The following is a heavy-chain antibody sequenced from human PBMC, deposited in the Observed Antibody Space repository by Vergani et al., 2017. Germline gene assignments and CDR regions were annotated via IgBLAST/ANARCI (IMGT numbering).Heavy chain of an antibody. CDR3: ARLYGRDSSGSKYFDY. D-gene: IGHD3-22*01. Sequence: EVQLVQSGAEVKKPGESLKISCQISGYSFTNYRIGGVPKIPGKGLEWMGMIHPADSDTRYSLSLQGQVTISVDKSISTAYLQRSSLRASDSAMYYCARLYGRDSSGSKYFDYWGQGTLVTVSS. CDR2: IHPADSDT. J-gene: IGHJ4*02. V-gene: IGHV5-51*01. CDR1: GYSFTNYR.